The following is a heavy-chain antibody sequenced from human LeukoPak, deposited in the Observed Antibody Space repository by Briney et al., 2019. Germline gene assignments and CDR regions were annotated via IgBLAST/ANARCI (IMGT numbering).Heavy chain of an antibody. CDR3: AREGREKVAAITNRYYNYYLDL. CDR1: GFTFNTHS. CDR2: ISSSSSPI. Sequence: GGSLRLSCAASGFTFNTHSINWVRQAPGKGLEWVSYISSSSSPIYYADSVKGRFTISRDNAKNSLFLQMNSLRAEDTAVYYCAREGREKVAAITNRYYNYYLDLWGKGTTVTVSS. V-gene: IGHV3-48*01. J-gene: IGHJ6*03. D-gene: IGHD5-12*01.